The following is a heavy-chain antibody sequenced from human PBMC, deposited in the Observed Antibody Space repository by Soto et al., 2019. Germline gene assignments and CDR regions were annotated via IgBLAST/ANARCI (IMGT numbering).Heavy chain of an antibody. CDR1: GFSFSSYW. V-gene: IGHV3-7*05. Sequence: EVQPVESGGGLVQPGGSLRLSCAVSGFSFSSYWMTWVRQAPGKGLEWVANINPEGSETHYVDSVKGRFTISRDNAKNSLHLQMNSLRADDTAVYYCSTVTTSSVFDYWGQGTLVTVSS. CDR3: STVTTSSVFDY. J-gene: IGHJ4*02. CDR2: INPEGSET. D-gene: IGHD4-17*01.